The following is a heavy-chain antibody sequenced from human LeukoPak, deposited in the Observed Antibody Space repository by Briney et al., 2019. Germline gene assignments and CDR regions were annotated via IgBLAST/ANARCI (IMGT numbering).Heavy chain of an antibody. Sequence: SETLSLTCSVSGGSISSFYWSWIRQPPGEGLEWIGYIYYTGSTNYNPSLKSRATISVGTSKNQFSLKLSSVTAADTAVYYCARGDGYNLVYWGQGTLVSVSS. CDR1: GGSISSFY. V-gene: IGHV4-59*08. CDR2: IYYTGST. CDR3: ARGDGYNLVY. J-gene: IGHJ4*02. D-gene: IGHD5-24*01.